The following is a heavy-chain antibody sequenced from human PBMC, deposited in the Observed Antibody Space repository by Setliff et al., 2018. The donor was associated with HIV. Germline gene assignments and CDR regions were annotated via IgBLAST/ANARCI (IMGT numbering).Heavy chain of an antibody. V-gene: IGHV4-59*11. Sequence: PSETLSLTCTVSDSSIKTHYWNWIRQSPGKGLEWIAFTHHTGDTGYNPSLKSRVTTSVDPSKNQFSLILRSVTATDTAIYYCARWGKATAIRAFNLWGRGIMVTVS. CDR2: THHTGDT. CDR3: ARWGKATAIRAFNL. J-gene: IGHJ3*01. D-gene: IGHD6-25*01. CDR1: DSSIKTHY.